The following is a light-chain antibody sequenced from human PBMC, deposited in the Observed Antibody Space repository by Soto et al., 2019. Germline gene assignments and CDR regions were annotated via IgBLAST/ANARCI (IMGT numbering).Light chain of an antibody. Sequence: QSVLTQPASVSGSPGQSITISCTGTSSDVGSYDLVSWYQQHPGKAPKLIIYEGSQRPSGVSNRFSGSKSGNTASLTISGLRPEDGADYYCSSYAGSNSYVFGTGTKVTVL. CDR3: SSYAGSNSYV. CDR2: EGS. J-gene: IGLJ1*01. V-gene: IGLV2-14*02. CDR1: SSDVGSYDL.